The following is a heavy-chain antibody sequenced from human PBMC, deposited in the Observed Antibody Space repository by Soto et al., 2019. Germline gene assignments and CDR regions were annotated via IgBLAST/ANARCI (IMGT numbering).Heavy chain of an antibody. CDR1: GGTFSSYA. CDR2: IIPIFGTA. CDR3: AKTTYYDFWSGYFGAPNYYGMDV. D-gene: IGHD3-3*01. Sequence: SVKVSCKASGGTFSSYAISWVRQAPGQGLEWMGGIIPIFGTANYAQKFQGRVTITADKSTSTAYMELSSLRSEDTAVYYCAKTTYYDFWSGYFGAPNYYGMDVWGQGTKVTVSS. J-gene: IGHJ6*02. V-gene: IGHV1-69*06.